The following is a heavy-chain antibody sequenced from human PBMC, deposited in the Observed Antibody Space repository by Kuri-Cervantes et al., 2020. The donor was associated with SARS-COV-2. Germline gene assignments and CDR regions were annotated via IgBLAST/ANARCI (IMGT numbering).Heavy chain of an antibody. Sequence: ASVKVSCKASGNTLSDYFVHWVRQAPGQGLEWMGYINPNSGGAKNAQKFQGRVTMTGDTSISTAYMELSRLRSDDTAVYYCALGYWGSGYPRLYYHMDVWGKGTTVTVSS. J-gene: IGHJ6*03. CDR3: ALGYWGSGYPRLYYHMDV. V-gene: IGHV1-2*02. D-gene: IGHD3-22*01. CDR1: GNTLSDYF. CDR2: INPNSGGA.